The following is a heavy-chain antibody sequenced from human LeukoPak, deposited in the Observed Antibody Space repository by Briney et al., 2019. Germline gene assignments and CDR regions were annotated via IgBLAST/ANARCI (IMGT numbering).Heavy chain of an antibody. V-gene: IGHV3-30*18. CDR2: ISYDGSNK. CDR3: GKDLAAAGWDY. Sequence: RSLRLSCAASGFTFSNFAMHWVRQAPGKGREWVAVISYDGSNKYYADSVKGRFTISRDNSKNTLYLQMNSLRPEDTAVYYCGKDLAAAGWDYWGQGTLVTVSS. CDR1: GFTFSNFA. J-gene: IGHJ4*02. D-gene: IGHD6-13*01.